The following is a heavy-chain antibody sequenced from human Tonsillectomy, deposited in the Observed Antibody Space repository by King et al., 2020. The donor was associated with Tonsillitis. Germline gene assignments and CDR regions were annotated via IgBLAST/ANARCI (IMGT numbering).Heavy chain of an antibody. V-gene: IGHV3-33*08. Sequence: VQLVESGGGVVQPGRSLRLSCAASGFTFSSYGMHWVRQAPGKGLEWVAVIWYDGNNRYYADSVKGRFTISRDNSENTLYLQMNSLRAEDTAVYYCARDGPNYYYMDVWGTGTTVTVSS. CDR1: GFTFSSYG. J-gene: IGHJ6*03. CDR2: IWYDGNNR. CDR3: ARDGPNYYYMDV.